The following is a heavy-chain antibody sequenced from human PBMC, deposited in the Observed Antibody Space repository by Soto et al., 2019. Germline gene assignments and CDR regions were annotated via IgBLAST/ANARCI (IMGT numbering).Heavy chain of an antibody. Sequence: PGGSLRLSCAASGFTFTRYSMNWVRQAPGKGLEWVSSISSTTNYIYYGDSMKGRFTISRDNAKNSLYLEMNSLRAEDTAVYYCARASEELTSNFDYWGQGTLVTVSS. J-gene: IGHJ4*02. D-gene: IGHD1-7*01. CDR3: ARASEELTSNFDY. V-gene: IGHV3-21*06. CDR2: ISSTTNYI. CDR1: GFTFTRYS.